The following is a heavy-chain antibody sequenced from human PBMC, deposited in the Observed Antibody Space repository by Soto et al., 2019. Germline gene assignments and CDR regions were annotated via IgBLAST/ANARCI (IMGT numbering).Heavy chain of an antibody. D-gene: IGHD4-17*01. CDR2: IWYDGSNK. CDR1: GFTFSNYG. Sequence: PGGSLRLSCAASGFTFSNYGMHWVRQAPGKGLEWVAIIWYDGSNKYYADSVKGRFTISRDNSKNTLYLQMNSLRAEDTAVYYCARGPYGDPYYFDYWGQGTLVTVSS. V-gene: IGHV3-33*01. CDR3: ARGPYGDPYYFDY. J-gene: IGHJ4*02.